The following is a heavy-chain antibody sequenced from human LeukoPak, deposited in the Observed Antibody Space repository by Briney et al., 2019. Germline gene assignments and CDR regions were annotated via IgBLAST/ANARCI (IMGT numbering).Heavy chain of an antibody. Sequence: GGSLRLSCAASGFTFSSYWMSWVRQAPGKGLEWVANIKQDGSEKYYVDSVKGRFTISRDKAKNSLYLQMNSLRAEDTAVYYCARQFEIWSGYADYWGQGTLVTVSS. CDR3: ARQFEIWSGYADY. V-gene: IGHV3-7*01. CDR2: IKQDGSEK. D-gene: IGHD3-3*01. CDR1: GFTFSSYW. J-gene: IGHJ4*02.